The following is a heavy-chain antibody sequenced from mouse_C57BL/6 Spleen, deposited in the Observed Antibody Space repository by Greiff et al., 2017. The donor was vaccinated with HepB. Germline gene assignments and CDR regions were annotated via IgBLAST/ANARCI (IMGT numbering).Heavy chain of an antibody. CDR1: GFNIKDDY. Sequence: VQLQQSGAELVRPGASVKLSCTASGFNIKDDYMHWVKQRPEQGLEWIGWIDPENGDTEYASKFQGKATITADTSSNTAYLQLSSRTSEDTAVYYCTTRYFDVWGTGTTVTVSS. CDR3: TTRYFDV. CDR2: IDPENGDT. V-gene: IGHV14-4*01. J-gene: IGHJ1*03.